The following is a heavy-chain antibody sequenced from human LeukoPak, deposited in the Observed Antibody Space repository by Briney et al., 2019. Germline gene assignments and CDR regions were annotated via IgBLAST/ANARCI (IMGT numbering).Heavy chain of an antibody. D-gene: IGHD2-8*02. V-gene: IGHV4-39*01. CDR1: GDSISRSRYH. CDR3: ARRDLVLEATTD. CDR2: IYYVGNT. Sequence: SETLSLTCTVSGDSISRSRYHWGWIRQPPGKGLEWIAHIYYVGNTHYNPSLQSRVTISVDTSKNQFSLKLNSMTAADTAVYYCARRDLVLEATTDWGQGTLVTVSS. J-gene: IGHJ4*02.